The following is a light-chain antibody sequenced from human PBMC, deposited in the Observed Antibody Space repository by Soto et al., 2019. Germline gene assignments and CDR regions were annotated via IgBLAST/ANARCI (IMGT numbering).Light chain of an antibody. V-gene: IGLV2-23*01. CDR2: EGD. CDR1: SSDVGGSNL. J-gene: IGLJ1*01. Sequence: QSVLTQPASVSGSPGQSITISCSGTSSDVGGSNLVSWHQQHPGKAPKLIIFEGDRRPSGVSGRFSGSKSGNTASLTISGLQAEDEADYYCCSFARTSSFYAFGTGTKVTVL. CDR3: CSFARTSSFYA.